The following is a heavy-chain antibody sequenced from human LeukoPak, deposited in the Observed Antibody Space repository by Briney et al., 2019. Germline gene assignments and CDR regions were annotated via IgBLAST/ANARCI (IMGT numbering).Heavy chain of an antibody. CDR3: ASRKGYSSGWYLREWRGHAFDI. V-gene: IGHV4-34*01. J-gene: IGHJ3*02. Sequence: PSETLSLTCAVYGGSFSGYYWSWIRQPPGKGLEWIGEINHSGSTNYNPSLKSRVTISVDTSKNQFSLKLSSVTAADTAVYYCASRKGYSSGWYLREWRGHAFDIWGQGTMVTVSS. CDR1: GGSFSGYY. CDR2: INHSGST. D-gene: IGHD6-19*01.